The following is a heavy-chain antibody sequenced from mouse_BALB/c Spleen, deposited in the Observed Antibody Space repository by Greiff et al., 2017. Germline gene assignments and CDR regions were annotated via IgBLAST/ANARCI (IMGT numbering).Heavy chain of an antibody. Sequence: LQQPGAELVKPGASVKMSCKASGYTFTSYNMHWVKQTPGQGLEWIGAIYPGNGDTSYNQKFKGKATLTADKSSSTAYMQLSSLTSEDSAVYYCARGGDYESAWFAYWGQGTLVTVSA. CDR1: GYTFTSYN. J-gene: IGHJ3*01. V-gene: IGHV1-12*01. CDR3: ARGGDYESAWFAY. D-gene: IGHD2-4*01. CDR2: IYPGNGDT.